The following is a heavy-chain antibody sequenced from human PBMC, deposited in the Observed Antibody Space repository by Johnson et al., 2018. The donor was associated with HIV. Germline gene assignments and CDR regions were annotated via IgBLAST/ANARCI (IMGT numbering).Heavy chain of an antibody. CDR2: ISSDGITK. J-gene: IGHJ3*02. V-gene: IGHV3-30-3*01. CDR1: GFTFNYYN. D-gene: IGHD6-6*01. Sequence: VQLVESGGGVVQPGRSLRLSCAASGFTFNYYNIHWVRQAPGKGLEWVAMISSDGITKHYADSVKGRFILSRDNSRNTYLQMNSLRAEDTAVYYCARGRIAARPHAFDIWGQGTMVTVSS. CDR3: ARGRIAARPHAFDI.